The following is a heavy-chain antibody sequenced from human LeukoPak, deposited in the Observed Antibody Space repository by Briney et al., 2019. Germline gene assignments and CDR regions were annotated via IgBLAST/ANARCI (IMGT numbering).Heavy chain of an antibody. CDR3: ARHRSGRRYDAFDI. J-gene: IGHJ3*02. V-gene: IGHV5-51*01. CDR2: IYPGDSDT. Sequence: GESLKISCKGSGYSFTSYWIGWVRQMPGKGLEWMGIIYPGDSDTTYSTSFQGQVTISADKSISTAYLQWSSLKASDTAIYYCARHRSGRRYDAFDIWGQGAMVTVSS. D-gene: IGHD3-3*01. CDR1: GYSFTSYW.